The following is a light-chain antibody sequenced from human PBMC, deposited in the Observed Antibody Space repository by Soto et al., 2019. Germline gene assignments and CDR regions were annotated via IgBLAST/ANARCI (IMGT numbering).Light chain of an antibody. CDR2: GAS. CDR1: QSVSNNY. J-gene: IGKJ4*01. Sequence: EIVLTQSPGTLSLSPGERATLSCRASQSVSNNYLAWYQQKPGQAPRLLIYGASNRATGIPDRFSGSGSGTDFTLTISRLEPEDFAVYYCHQHHDWPLTFGGGTKVDIK. V-gene: IGKV3D-20*02. CDR3: HQHHDWPLT.